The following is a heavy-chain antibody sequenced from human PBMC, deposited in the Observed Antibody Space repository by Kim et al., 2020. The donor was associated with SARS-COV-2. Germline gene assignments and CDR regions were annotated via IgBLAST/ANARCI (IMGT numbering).Heavy chain of an antibody. J-gene: IGHJ6*02. V-gene: IGHV4-34*01. D-gene: IGHD1-7*01. CDR3: ARSGTWGGMDV. CDR2: T. Sequence: TKYNTSLKSGDTISVDTTKNQCSLELSSVTAADTAVYYCARSGTWGGMDVWGQGTTVTVSS.